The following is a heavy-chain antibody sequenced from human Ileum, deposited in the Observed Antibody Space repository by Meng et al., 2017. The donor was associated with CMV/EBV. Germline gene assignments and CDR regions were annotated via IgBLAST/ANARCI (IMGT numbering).Heavy chain of an antibody. CDR3: ARMYNWNSYDAFDI. D-gene: IGHD1-7*01. CDR2: TRNKANSYTT. Sequence: GESLKISCGASGFTFSDHYMDWVRQAPGKGLEWVGRTRNKANSYTTEYAASVKGRFTISRDDSKNSLYLQMNSLKTEDTAVYYCARMYNWNSYDAFDIWRQGTMVTVSS. J-gene: IGHJ3*02. CDR1: GFTFSDHY. V-gene: IGHV3-72*01.